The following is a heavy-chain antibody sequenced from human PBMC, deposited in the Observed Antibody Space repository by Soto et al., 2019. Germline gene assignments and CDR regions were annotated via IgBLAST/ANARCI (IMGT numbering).Heavy chain of an antibody. CDR2: ISYDGINR. J-gene: IGHJ4*02. D-gene: IGHD2-21*01. Sequence: QVQLVESGGGVVQPGRSLRLSCAASGFTFGDFGMHWVRRAPGKGLEWVAAISYDGINRYYADSMKGRFTISRDDSKNTLFLQMDSLRPADTAMYYCAKDNSMYCGGDCYNYLDDWGQGALVTVSS. CDR1: GFTFGDFG. V-gene: IGHV3-30*18. CDR3: AKDNSMYCGGDCYNYLDD.